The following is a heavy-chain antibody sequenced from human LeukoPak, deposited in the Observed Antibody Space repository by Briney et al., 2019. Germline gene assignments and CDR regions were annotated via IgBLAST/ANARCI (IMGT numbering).Heavy chain of an antibody. Sequence: SETLSLTCTVSGGSISSGDYYWNWIRQPPGKGLEWIGYIYYSGSTYYNPSLKSRVTISVDTSKNQFSLKLSSVTAADTAVYYCARANSNYYYYYMDVWGKGTTVTVSS. J-gene: IGHJ6*03. CDR3: ARANSNYYYYYMDV. V-gene: IGHV4-30-4*08. CDR1: GGSISSGDYY. D-gene: IGHD4-11*01. CDR2: IYYSGST.